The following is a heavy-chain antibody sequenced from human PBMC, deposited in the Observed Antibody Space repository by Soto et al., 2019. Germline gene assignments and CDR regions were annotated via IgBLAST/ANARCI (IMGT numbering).Heavy chain of an antibody. CDR2: IYYSGGT. CDR1: GGSISSYY. Sequence: QVQLQESGPGLVKPSETLSLTCTVSGGSISSYYWSWIRQPPGKGLEWIGYIYYSGGTNYNPSLKSRVTISVDTSRNQFSLKLSSVTAADTAVYYCARGLDYFDYWGQGTLVTVSS. J-gene: IGHJ4*02. V-gene: IGHV4-59*01. D-gene: IGHD6-19*01. CDR3: ARGLDYFDY.